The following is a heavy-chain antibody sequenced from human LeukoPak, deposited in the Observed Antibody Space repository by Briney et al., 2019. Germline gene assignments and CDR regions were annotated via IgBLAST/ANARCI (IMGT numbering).Heavy chain of an antibody. CDR2: ISTYNGNT. CDR3: ARSTGELLEGY. V-gene: IGHV1-18*04. D-gene: IGHD3-10*01. J-gene: IGHJ4*02. Sequence: ASVKVSCKASVYTFTSYGIRWVRQAPGQGLEWMGWISTYNGNTNYVQKLQDRVTMTTDTSTTTAYMELRSLRSDDTAVYYCARSTGELLEGYWGQGTLVTVSS. CDR1: VYTFTSYG.